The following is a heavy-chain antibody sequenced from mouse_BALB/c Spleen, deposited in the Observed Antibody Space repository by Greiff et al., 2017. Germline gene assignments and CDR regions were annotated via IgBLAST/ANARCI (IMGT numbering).Heavy chain of an antibody. J-gene: IGHJ1*01. CDR1: GFTFSSYA. Sequence: EVQLVESGGGLVKPGGSLKLSCAASGFTFSSYAMSWVRQTPEKRLEWVATISSGGSYTYYPDSVKGRFTISRDNAKNTLYLQMSSLRSEDTAMYYCASGGVRRYFDVWGAGTTVTVSS. CDR3: ASGGVRRYFDV. D-gene: IGHD2-14*01. CDR2: ISSGGSYT. V-gene: IGHV5-9-3*01.